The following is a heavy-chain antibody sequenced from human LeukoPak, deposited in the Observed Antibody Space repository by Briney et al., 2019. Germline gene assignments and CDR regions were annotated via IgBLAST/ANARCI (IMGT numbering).Heavy chain of an antibody. D-gene: IGHD3-3*01. V-gene: IGHV3-7*01. CDR2: IKQDGSEK. CDR1: GITFSSYW. J-gene: IGHJ6*03. Sequence: GGSLRLSCAASGITFSSYWMSWVRQAPGKGLEWVANIKQDGSEKYYVDSVKGRFTISRDNAKNSLYLQMNSLRAEDTAVYYCARDQVYAFWSGRFDYYYYYMDVWGKGTTVTVSS. CDR3: ARDQVYAFWSGRFDYYYYYMDV.